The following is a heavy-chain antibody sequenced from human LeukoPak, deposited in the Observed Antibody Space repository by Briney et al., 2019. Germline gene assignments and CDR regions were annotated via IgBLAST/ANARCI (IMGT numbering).Heavy chain of an antibody. J-gene: IGHJ4*02. D-gene: IGHD2-2*01. CDR3: AKDYRRYCSSTSCQPFDY. V-gene: IGHV3-30*18. CDR1: VFTFSSYG. Sequence: PGRSLRLSCAASVFTFSSYGMHWVRQAPGKGLEWVAVISYDGSNKYYADSVKGRFTISRDNSKNTLYLQMNSLRAEDTAVYYCAKDYRRYCSSTSCQPFDYWGQGTLVTVSS. CDR2: ISYDGSNK.